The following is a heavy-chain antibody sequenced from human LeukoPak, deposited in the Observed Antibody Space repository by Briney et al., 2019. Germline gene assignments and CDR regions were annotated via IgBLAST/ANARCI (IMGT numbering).Heavy chain of an antibody. V-gene: IGHV5-51*01. CDR3: ARHAVMGATNRPFDY. CDR2: IYPGDSDT. D-gene: IGHD1-26*01. J-gene: IGHJ4*02. CDR1: GYSFTSYW. Sequence: GESLKISCKGSGYSFTSYWIGWVRQMPGKGLEWMGIIYPGDSDTRYSPSFQDQVTISADKSISTAYLQWSSLKASDTALYYCARHAVMGATNRPFDYWGQGTLVTVSS.